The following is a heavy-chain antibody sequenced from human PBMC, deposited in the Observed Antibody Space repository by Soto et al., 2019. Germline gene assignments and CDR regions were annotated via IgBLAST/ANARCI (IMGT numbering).Heavy chain of an antibody. Sequence: PGESLKISCKGSGYRFTSYWIGWVRQMPGKGLEWMGILYPGDSDTRYSPSFQGQVTISADKSISTAYLQWSSLKASDTAMYYCAKAGEGDSIRFDSWGQGTLVTVSS. CDR1: GYRFTSYW. CDR2: LYPGDSDT. D-gene: IGHD4-4*01. J-gene: IGHJ5*01. V-gene: IGHV5-51*01. CDR3: AKAGEGDSIRFDS.